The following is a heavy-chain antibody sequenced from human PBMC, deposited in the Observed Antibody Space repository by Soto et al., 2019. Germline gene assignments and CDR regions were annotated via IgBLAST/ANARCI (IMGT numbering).Heavy chain of an antibody. CDR2: IYYSGST. CDR1: GGSISSNDYY. D-gene: IGHD1-20*01. V-gene: IGHV4-30-4*01. J-gene: IGHJ3*02. CDR3: ARGRYNWNQGAFDI. Sequence: SETLSLTCTVSGGSISSNDYYWSWIRQPPGKGLEWIGYIYYSGSTYYNPSLKGRVTISADTSKTQFSLKLTSVTAADTAVYYCARGRYNWNQGAFDIWGQGTVVTVSS.